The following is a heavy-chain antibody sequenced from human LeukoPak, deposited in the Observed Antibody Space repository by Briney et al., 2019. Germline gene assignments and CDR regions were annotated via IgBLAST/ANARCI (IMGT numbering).Heavy chain of an antibody. CDR1: GFTFSSYS. V-gene: IGHV3-21*01. CDR3: ARMHYDFWSAYGY. D-gene: IGHD3-3*01. CDR2: ISSSSNYI. J-gene: IGHJ4*02. Sequence: PGGSLRLSCAASGFTFSSYSVNWVRQAPGKGLEWVSSISSSSNYIYYADSVKGRFTISRDNAKNSLYLQMNSLRAEDTAVYYCARMHYDFWSAYGYWGQGTLVTVSS.